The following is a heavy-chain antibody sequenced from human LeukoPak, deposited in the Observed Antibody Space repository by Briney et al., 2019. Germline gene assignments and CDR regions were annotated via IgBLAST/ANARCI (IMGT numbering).Heavy chain of an antibody. CDR2: IRYDGSNK. CDR1: GFTVSSNY. Sequence: GGSLRLSCAASGFTVSSNYMSWVRQAPGKGLEWVAFIRYDGSNKYYADSVRGRFTVSRDNSKNTLYLQMNSLRPEDTAIYYCARCITAAWDWFDPWGQGTLVTVSS. CDR3: ARCITAAWDWFDP. D-gene: IGHD6-13*01. V-gene: IGHV3-30*02. J-gene: IGHJ5*02.